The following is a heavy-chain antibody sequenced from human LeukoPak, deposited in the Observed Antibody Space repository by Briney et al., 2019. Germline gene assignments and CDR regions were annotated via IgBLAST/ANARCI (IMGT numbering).Heavy chain of an antibody. CDR1: GGTFISYA. D-gene: IGHD2-2*01. J-gene: IGHJ4*02. Sequence: VASVKVSYKASGGTFISYAINWGRQAPGQGRERMGGIIPISGTANYAQKFQDRVTITADESTSTAYMELSSLRSEDTAIYYCASRLYCSNTRCRNFPFAYWGQGTLVTVSS. CDR3: ASRLYCSNTRCRNFPFAY. CDR2: IIPISGTA. V-gene: IGHV1-69*01.